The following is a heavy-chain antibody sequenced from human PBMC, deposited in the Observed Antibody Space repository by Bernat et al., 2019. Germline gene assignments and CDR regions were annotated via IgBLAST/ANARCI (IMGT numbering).Heavy chain of an antibody. CDR1: GFTFSNYW. D-gene: IGHD3-16*01. Sequence: EVQLVESGGDLVQPGGSLRLSCAASGFTFSNYWMTWVRQAPGKGLEWVANIKQDGSDSSYVDSVKGRFTISRDNAKNSRYLQMNDRRAEDTAMYYCTGLPRLCDYWGQGTLVTVSS. V-gene: IGHV3-7*03. J-gene: IGHJ4*02. CDR3: TGLPRLCDY. CDR2: IKQDGSDS.